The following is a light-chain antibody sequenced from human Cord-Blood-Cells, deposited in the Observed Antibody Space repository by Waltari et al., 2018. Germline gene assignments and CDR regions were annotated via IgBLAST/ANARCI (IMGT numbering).Light chain of an antibody. Sequence: QSALTQPASVSGSPGQSITIYCTGTSSDVGGYNYVSCYQQHPGKAPKLMIYDVSNRPSGVSNRFSGSKSGNTASLTISGLQAEYEADYYCSSYTSSSSYVFGTGTKVTVL. V-gene: IGLV2-14*03. CDR1: SSDVGGYNY. J-gene: IGLJ1*01. CDR3: SSYTSSSSYV. CDR2: DVS.